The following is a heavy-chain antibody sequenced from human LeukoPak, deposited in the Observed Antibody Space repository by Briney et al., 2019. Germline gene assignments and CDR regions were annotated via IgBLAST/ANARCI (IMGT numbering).Heavy chain of an antibody. CDR3: AREGGPYRPLDY. V-gene: IGHV4-4*02. J-gene: IGHJ4*02. CDR1: GGSISSTNW. CDR2: VLLDGRT. Sequence: PSETLSLTCGVSGGSISSTNWWTWVRQPPGKGLEWIGEVLLDGRTNYKPSLQSRLTMSVDFSENHISLKLTSVTAADTAVYYCAREGGPYRPLDYSGQGTLVTVSS.